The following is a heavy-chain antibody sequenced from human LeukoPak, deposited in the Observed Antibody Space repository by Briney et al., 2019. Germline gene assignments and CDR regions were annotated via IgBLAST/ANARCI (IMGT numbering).Heavy chain of an antibody. CDR2: IKSKTDGGTT. Sequence: GGSLRLSCAASGFTFSSYATSWVRQAPGKGLEWVGRIKSKTDGGTTDYAAPVKGRFTISRDDSKNTLYLQMNSLKTEDTAVYYCTTDWTDYYGSTNYYYYYGMDVWGQGTTVTVSS. CDR3: TTDWTDYYGSTNYYYYYGMDV. J-gene: IGHJ6*02. V-gene: IGHV3-15*01. CDR1: GFTFSSYA. D-gene: IGHD3-10*01.